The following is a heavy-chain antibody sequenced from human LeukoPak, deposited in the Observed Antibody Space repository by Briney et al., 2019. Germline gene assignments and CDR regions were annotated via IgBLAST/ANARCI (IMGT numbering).Heavy chain of an antibody. D-gene: IGHD4-11*01. J-gene: IGHJ4*02. V-gene: IGHV1-46*01. CDR1: GYTFTSYY. CDR3: ARADYINPFDY. Sequence: ASVKASCKASGYTFTSYYMHWVRQAPGQGLEWMGIINPSGGSTSYAQKFQGRVTMTRDTSTSTVYMELSSLRSEDTAVYYCARADYINPFDYWGQGTLVTVSS. CDR2: INPSGGST.